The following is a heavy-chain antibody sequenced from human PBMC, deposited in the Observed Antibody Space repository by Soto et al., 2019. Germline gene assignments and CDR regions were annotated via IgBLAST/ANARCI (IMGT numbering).Heavy chain of an antibody. V-gene: IGHV4-30-4*01. D-gene: IGHD1-26*01. Sequence: SETLSLTCTVSGGSIRNGDYYWGWIRQPPGKGLEWIGYVYYSGTTYSHPSLNSRVSISVDTSENQFSLRLTSVTAADTAVYYCARGRGGSYQYYYYGMDVWGQGTTVTSP. J-gene: IGHJ6*02. CDR1: GGSIRNGDYY. CDR3: ARGRGGSYQYYYYGMDV. CDR2: VYYSGTT.